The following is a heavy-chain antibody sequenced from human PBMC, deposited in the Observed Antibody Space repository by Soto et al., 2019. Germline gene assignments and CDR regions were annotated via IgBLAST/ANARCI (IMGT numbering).Heavy chain of an antibody. V-gene: IGHV1-3*01. D-gene: IGHD2-15*01. CDR2: INAGNGNT. Sequence: ASVKVSCKASGYTFTSYAMHWVRQAPGQRLEWMGWINAGNGNTKYSQKFQGRVTITRDTSASTAYMELSSPRSEDTAVYYCARGIAPYYFDYWGQGTLVPVSS. CDR1: GYTFTSYA. CDR3: ARGIAPYYFDY. J-gene: IGHJ4*02.